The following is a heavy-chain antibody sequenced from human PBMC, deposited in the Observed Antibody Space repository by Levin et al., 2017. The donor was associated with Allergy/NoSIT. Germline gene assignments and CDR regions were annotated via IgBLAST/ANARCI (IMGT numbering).Heavy chain of an antibody. CDR3: ARGTRGYSYGSYYYYYGMDV. CDR1: GGSFSGYY. CDR2: INHSGST. V-gene: IGHV4-34*01. Sequence: SQTLSLTCAVYGGSFSGYYWSWIRQPPGKGLEWIGEINHSGSTNYNPSLKSRVTISVDTSKNQFSLKLSSVTAADTAVYYCARGTRGYSYGSYYYYYGMDVWGQGTTVTVSS. J-gene: IGHJ6*02. D-gene: IGHD5-18*01.